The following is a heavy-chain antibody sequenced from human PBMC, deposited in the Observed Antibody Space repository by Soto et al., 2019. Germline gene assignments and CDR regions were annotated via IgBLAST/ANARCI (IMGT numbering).Heavy chain of an antibody. CDR3: SIVVRGAEAWSGA. CDR2: ISLYSDGT. CDR1: GYTFSNYG. D-gene: IGHD2-2*01. J-gene: IGHJ4*02. V-gene: IGHV1-18*01. Sequence: DSVKVSCKTSGYTFSNYGITWVRQAPGQPLEWLGWISLYSDGTNYAQKFQGRVSMTTDTSTTQAYMELSSLRSEDTAVYYFSIVVRGAEAWSGARGQGTLGTVSS.